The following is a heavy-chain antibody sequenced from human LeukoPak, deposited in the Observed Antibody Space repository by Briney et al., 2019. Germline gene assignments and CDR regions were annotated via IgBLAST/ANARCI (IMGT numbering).Heavy chain of an antibody. CDR3: ARSPSRRPPYYYGSGSYYTL. V-gene: IGHV4-39*07. Sequence: PSETLSLTCTVSGGSISSSSYYWGWIRQPPGKGLEWIGEINHSGSTNYNPSLKSRVTISVDTSKNQFSLKLSSVTAADTAVYYCARSPSRRPPYYYGSGSYYTLWGQGTLVTVSS. D-gene: IGHD3-10*01. CDR2: INHSGST. J-gene: IGHJ4*02. CDR1: GGSISSSSYY.